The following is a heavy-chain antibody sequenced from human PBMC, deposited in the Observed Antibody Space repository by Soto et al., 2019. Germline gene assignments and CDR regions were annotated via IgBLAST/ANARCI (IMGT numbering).Heavy chain of an antibody. Sequence: PSETLSLTCTVSGGSISSSSYYWGWIRQPPGKGLEWIGSIYYSGSTYYNPSLKSRVTISVDTSKNQFSLKLSSVTAADTAVYYCAGHYDILTGYYIGYFDYWGQGTLVTVSS. CDR2: IYYSGST. J-gene: IGHJ4*02. CDR1: GGSISSSSYY. V-gene: IGHV4-39*01. CDR3: AGHYDILTGYYIGYFDY. D-gene: IGHD3-9*01.